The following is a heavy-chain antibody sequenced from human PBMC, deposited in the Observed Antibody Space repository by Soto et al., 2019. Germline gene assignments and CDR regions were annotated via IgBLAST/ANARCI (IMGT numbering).Heavy chain of an antibody. CDR3: ASGNYYDSSGLFDY. CDR1: GGSISSYY. Sequence: SETLSLTCTVSGGSISSYYWSWIRQPPGKGLEWIGYIYYSGSTNYNPSLKSRVTISVDTSKNQFSLKLSSVTAADTAVYYCASGNYYDSSGLFDYWGQGTLVTVSS. J-gene: IGHJ4*02. V-gene: IGHV4-59*01. D-gene: IGHD3-22*01. CDR2: IYYSGST.